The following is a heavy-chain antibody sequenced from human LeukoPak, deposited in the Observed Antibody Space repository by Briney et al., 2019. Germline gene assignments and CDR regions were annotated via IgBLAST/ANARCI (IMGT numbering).Heavy chain of an antibody. D-gene: IGHD3-3*01. J-gene: IGHJ5*02. CDR2: IYHSGST. CDR1: GGSISSGNW. CDR3: ARGHESIKTFGEVIKSRTRWFDP. V-gene: IGHV4-4*02. Sequence: PSETLSLTCAVSGGSISSGNWWSWVRQPPGKGLEWIGEIYHSGSTNYNPSLKSRVTISVDKSKNQFSLKLSSVTAADTAVYYCARGHESIKTFGEVIKSRTRWFDPWGQGTLVTVSS.